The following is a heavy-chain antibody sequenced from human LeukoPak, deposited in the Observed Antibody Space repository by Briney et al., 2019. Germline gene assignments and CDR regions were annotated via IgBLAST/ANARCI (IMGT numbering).Heavy chain of an antibody. D-gene: IGHD5-18*01. CDR1: GFTFSSYT. CDR2: VSASSNI. CDR3: VRDALHTAYSDY. J-gene: IGHJ4*02. Sequence: PGGSLRLSCAASGFTFSSYTMNWVRQAPGKGLQWVSTVSASSNIHYSESVKGRFTISRDNARNSLYLQMNSLRDEDTAVYYCVRDALHTAYSDYWGQGTLVTVSS. V-gene: IGHV3-48*02.